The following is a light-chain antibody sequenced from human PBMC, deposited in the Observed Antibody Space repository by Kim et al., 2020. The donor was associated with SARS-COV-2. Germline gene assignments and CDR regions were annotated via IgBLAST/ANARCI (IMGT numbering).Light chain of an antibody. Sequence: EIVMTQSPATLSVSPGERATLSCRASQSIINNLAWYQQKPGQAPRLLISGASTRATGTPARFSGSGSGTEFTLTINSLQSEDFALYYCQQYNSWRITFGQGTRLEIK. J-gene: IGKJ5*01. CDR3: QQYNSWRIT. V-gene: IGKV3-15*01. CDR2: GAS. CDR1: QSIINN.